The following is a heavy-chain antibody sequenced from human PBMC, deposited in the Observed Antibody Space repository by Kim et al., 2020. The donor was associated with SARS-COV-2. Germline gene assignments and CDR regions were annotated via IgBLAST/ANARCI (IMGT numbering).Heavy chain of an antibody. CDR1: GYTFTSYG. V-gene: IGHV1-18*04. Sequence: ASVKVSCKASGYTFTSYGISWVRQAPGQGLEWMGWISAYNGNTNYAQKLQGRVTMTTDTSTSTAYMELRSLRSDDTAVYYCAREPGEEWIQLSYAFDIWGQGTMVTVSS. CDR2: ISAYNGNT. J-gene: IGHJ3*02. CDR3: AREPGEEWIQLSYAFDI. D-gene: IGHD5-18*01.